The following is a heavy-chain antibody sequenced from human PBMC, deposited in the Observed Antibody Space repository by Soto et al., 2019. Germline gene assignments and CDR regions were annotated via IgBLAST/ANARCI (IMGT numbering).Heavy chain of an antibody. CDR3: ARDLWGYCGTDCYPLDV. D-gene: IGHD2-21*02. Sequence: TLSLTFGGSGVSISSGGYFLGWSPQPPGKGLGWIGYMYHSGSTYYNPSLKSRVTISIDRSKNQFSLKLSSVTAADTAVYYCARDLWGYCGTDCYPLDVWGQGTTVTV. J-gene: IGHJ6*02. CDR2: MYHSGST. V-gene: IGHV4-30-2*01. CDR1: GVSISSGGYF.